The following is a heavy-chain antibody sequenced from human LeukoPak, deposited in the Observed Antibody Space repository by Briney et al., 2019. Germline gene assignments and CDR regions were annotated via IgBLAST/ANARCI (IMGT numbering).Heavy chain of an antibody. V-gene: IGHV3-30*02. Sequence: GGSLRLSCAASGFTFSSYGMHWVRQAPGKGLEWVAFIRYDGSNKYYADSVKGRFTISRDNSKNTLYLQMNSLRAEDTAVYYCAKEYGDYYNWFDPWGQGTLVTVSS. CDR1: GFTFSSYG. D-gene: IGHD4-17*01. J-gene: IGHJ5*02. CDR2: IRYDGSNK. CDR3: AKEYGDYYNWFDP.